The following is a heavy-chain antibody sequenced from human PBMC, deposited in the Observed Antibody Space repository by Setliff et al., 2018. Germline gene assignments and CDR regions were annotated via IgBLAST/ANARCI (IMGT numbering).Heavy chain of an antibody. CDR1: GGSISSSSYY. Sequence: PSETLSLTCTVSGGSISSSSYYWGWIRQPPGKGLEWIGGIYYSGSTYYNPSLKSRVTISVDTSKNQFSLKLSSVTAADTAVYYCARRISYYNFWSGYYDYWGQGTLVTSPQ. D-gene: IGHD3-3*01. CDR3: ARRISYYNFWSGYYDY. J-gene: IGHJ4*02. V-gene: IGHV4-39*07. CDR2: IYYSGST.